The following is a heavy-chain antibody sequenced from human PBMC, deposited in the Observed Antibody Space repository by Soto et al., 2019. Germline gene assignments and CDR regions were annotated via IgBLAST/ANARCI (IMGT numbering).Heavy chain of an antibody. J-gene: IGHJ5*02. V-gene: IGHV1-18*01. CDR2: ISAYNGNT. CDR1: GYTFTSYG. Sequence: GASVKVSCKASGYTFTSYGISWVRQAPGQGLEWMGWISAYNGNTNYAQKLQGRVTMTTDTSTSTAYMELRSLRSVDTAVYYCARDLYCSSTSCYFWFDPWGQGTLVTVSS. CDR3: ARDLYCSSTSCYFWFDP. D-gene: IGHD2-2*01.